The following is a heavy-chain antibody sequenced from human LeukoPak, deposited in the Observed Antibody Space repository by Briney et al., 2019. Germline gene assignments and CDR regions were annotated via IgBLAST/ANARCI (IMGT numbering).Heavy chain of an antibody. J-gene: IGHJ4*02. CDR3: ARGSYLGGDYYFDY. D-gene: IGHD3-16*02. CDR2: IYTSGST. V-gene: IGHV4-61*02. Sequence: KPSQTLSLTCTVSGGSISSGSYYWSWIRQPAGKGLEWIGRIYTSGSTNYNPSLKSRVTISVDTSKNQFSLKLSSVTAADTAVYYCARGSYLGGDYYFDYWGQGTLVTVSS. CDR1: GGSISSGSYY.